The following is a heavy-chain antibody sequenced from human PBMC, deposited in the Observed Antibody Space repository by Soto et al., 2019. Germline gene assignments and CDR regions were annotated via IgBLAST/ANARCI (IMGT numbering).Heavy chain of an antibody. CDR3: AKCSPRYSSGLKAYYFDY. J-gene: IGHJ4*02. CDR1: GFTFSSYA. D-gene: IGHD6-19*01. CDR2: ISGSGGST. Sequence: GVLRLSCAASGFTFSSYAMSWVRQARGKGLEWVSVISGSGGSTYYADSVKGRFTISRDNSRNTLYLQMNRLRAEGTAVYYCAKCSPRYSSGLKAYYFDYWGQGTLVTVS. V-gene: IGHV3-23*01.